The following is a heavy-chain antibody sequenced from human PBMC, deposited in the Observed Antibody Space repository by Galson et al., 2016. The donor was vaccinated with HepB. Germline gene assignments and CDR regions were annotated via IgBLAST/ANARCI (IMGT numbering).Heavy chain of an antibody. CDR2: VYHRGSA. D-gene: IGHD3-10*01. V-gene: IGHV4-39*01. J-gene: IGHJ6*02. CDR3: ARQSTMVQGSEVPGLDV. Sequence: SETLSLTCSVAGDSISSKYYYWAWIRLPPGKGLEWIGSVYHRGSAYYTPSLKSRVTMSVDTSKHQFSLKVNSVSAADTSVYYCARQSTMVQGSEVPGLDVWGPGTTVTVSS. CDR1: GDSISSKYYY.